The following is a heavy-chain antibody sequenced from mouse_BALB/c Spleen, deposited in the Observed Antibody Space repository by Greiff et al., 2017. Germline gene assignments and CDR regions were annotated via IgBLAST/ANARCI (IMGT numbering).Heavy chain of an antibody. Sequence: QVQLKQSGAELAKPGASVKMSCKASGYTFTSYWMHWVKQRPGQGLEWIGYINPSTGYTEYNQKFKDKATLTADKSSSTAYMQLSSLTSEDSAVYYCARPPAYYRYDAMDYWGQGTSVTVSS. V-gene: IGHV1-7*01. CDR2: INPSTGYT. CDR3: ARPPAYYRYDAMDY. D-gene: IGHD2-14*01. J-gene: IGHJ4*01. CDR1: GYTFTSYW.